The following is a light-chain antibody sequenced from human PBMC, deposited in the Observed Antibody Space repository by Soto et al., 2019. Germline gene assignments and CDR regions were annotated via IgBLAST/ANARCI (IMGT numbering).Light chain of an antibody. CDR2: DAS. V-gene: IGKV3-11*01. CDR1: QSVSSS. J-gene: IGKJ5*01. Sequence: EIVLTQSPATLSLSPGERATLSCRASQSVSSSLAWYQQKPGQAPRLLIYDASNRATGIPARFSGSGSGTDFTFTLSSLEPEDFAVYYCQQRRNWPPITFGQGTRLEIK. CDR3: QQRRNWPPIT.